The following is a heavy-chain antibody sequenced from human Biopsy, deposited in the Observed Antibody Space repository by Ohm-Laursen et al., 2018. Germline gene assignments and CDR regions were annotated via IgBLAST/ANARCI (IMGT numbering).Heavy chain of an antibody. V-gene: IGHV1-46*01. Sequence: GASVTVSCKASGYSFTSYYMHWVRQAPGQGLVWMGMINPSGSTTSYLQIFQGRVTMTRDTSKSTVYMELSSLRSADTAVYFCARNTGWYGDLYYFDYWGQGTLVTVSS. D-gene: IGHD6-19*01. CDR3: ARNTGWYGDLYYFDY. CDR2: INPSGSTT. CDR1: GYSFTSYY. J-gene: IGHJ4*02.